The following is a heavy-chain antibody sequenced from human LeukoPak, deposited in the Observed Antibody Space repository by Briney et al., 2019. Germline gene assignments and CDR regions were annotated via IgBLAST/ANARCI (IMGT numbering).Heavy chain of an antibody. J-gene: IGHJ4*02. CDR1: GFTFSRDW. Sequence: GGSLRLSCADSGFTFSRDWMHWVRQAPGKGPEWVSRISDDGSITTYADSVQGRFTISRDNAKSTVFLQMNSLRVEDMAVYFCARRFYEYNVYDRHFDSWGQGILVTVSS. CDR3: ARRFYEYNVYDRHFDS. V-gene: IGHV3-74*03. CDR2: ISDDGSIT. D-gene: IGHD3-16*01.